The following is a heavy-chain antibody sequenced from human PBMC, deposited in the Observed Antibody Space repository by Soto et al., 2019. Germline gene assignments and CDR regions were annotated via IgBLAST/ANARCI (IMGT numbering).Heavy chain of an antibody. CDR3: ARSPSSYSSSWYSSWFDP. CDR1: GYSFTSYW. Sequence: GESLKISCKGSGYSFTSYWIGWVRQMPGKVLEWMGIIYPGDSDTRYSPSFQGQVTISADKSISTAYLQWSSLKASDTAMYYCARSPSSYSSSWYSSWFDPWGQGXLVTVSS. CDR2: IYPGDSDT. J-gene: IGHJ5*02. D-gene: IGHD6-13*01. V-gene: IGHV5-51*01.